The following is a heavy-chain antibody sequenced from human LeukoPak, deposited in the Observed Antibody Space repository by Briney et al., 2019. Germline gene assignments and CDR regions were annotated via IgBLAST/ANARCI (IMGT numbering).Heavy chain of an antibody. CDR1: GGSISSSLYY. J-gene: IGHJ4*02. CDR2: VYYSGST. V-gene: IGHV4-39*01. Sequence: SETLSLTGTVSGGSISSSLYYWGWIRQPPGKGLEWIGSVYYSGSTSYNPPLKSRVTISVDTSKNQFSLKLISVTAADTAVYYCARPLTGYSYFDYWGQGTLVTVSS. CDR3: ARPLTGYSYFDY. D-gene: IGHD3-9*01.